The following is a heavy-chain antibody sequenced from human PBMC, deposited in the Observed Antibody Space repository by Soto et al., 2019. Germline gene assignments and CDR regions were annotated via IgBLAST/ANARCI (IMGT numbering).Heavy chain of an antibody. CDR2: IQYSGST. Sequence: QLQLQESGPGLGKPSETLSLTCTVSGDSVTISDYYWSWIRQPPGKGLEWIGSIQYSGSTYYNPSLKSRVTISGDTSKKQFSLKLTSVTAADAAVYYCAAHDSGGYYAEYWGQGTLVTVSA. CDR1: GDSVTISDYY. CDR3: AAHDSGGYYAEY. J-gene: IGHJ4*02. V-gene: IGHV4-39*01. D-gene: IGHD3-22*01.